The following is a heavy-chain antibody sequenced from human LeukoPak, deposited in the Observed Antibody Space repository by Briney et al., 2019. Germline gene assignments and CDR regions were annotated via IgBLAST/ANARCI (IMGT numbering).Heavy chain of an antibody. CDR1: GFTFSRSA. J-gene: IGHJ4*02. CDR2: ISNDGMRK. D-gene: IGHD5-24*01. V-gene: IGHV3-30*04. CDR3: ARRRDGYNPELDY. Sequence: GGSLRLSCAASGFTFSRSAMHWVRQPPGKGLEWMAVISNDGMRKFHADSVKGRFTISRDNSKNTLYLQMDSLTTEDTPLYYCARRRDGYNPELDYWGQGNLVTVS.